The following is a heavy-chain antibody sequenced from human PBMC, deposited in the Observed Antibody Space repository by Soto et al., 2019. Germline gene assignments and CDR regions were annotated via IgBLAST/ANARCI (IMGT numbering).Heavy chain of an antibody. CDR1: GFTFRNYA. CDR2: ITGDGGHT. D-gene: IGHD4-17*01. Sequence: EVQTLESGGHLVQPGGSLRVSCAASGFTFRNYAMTWVRQAPGKGLEWIAAITGDGGHTVYADSVKGRFTVSRDNSKNTLYLQMFRLRAEDTAMSYCDMDPNGDYIGAFDFWGQGAMVIVSS. CDR3: DMDPNGDYIGAFDF. V-gene: IGHV3-23*01. J-gene: IGHJ3*01.